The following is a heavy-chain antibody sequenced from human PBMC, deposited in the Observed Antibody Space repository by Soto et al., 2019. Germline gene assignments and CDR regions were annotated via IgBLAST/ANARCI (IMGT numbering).Heavy chain of an antibody. V-gene: IGHV1-18*01. Sequence: QVHLVQSGVEVKTPGASVKVSCPASGYTFFTYDIRWVRQAPGQGLEWMGWISTYSGDTKYAQKFQGRVTMTTNTSTTTAYLELRSLRSDDTAVYDIARHHGPTTSENWVDPWGQGTLVTVSS. CDR2: ISTYSGDT. CDR3: ARHHGPTTSENWVDP. D-gene: IGHD5-12*01. J-gene: IGHJ5*02. CDR1: GYTFFTYD.